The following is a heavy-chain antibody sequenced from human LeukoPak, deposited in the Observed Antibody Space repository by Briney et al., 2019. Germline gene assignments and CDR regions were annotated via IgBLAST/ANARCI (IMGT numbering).Heavy chain of an antibody. D-gene: IGHD6-6*01. CDR3: ARGWSSSSYFNF. CDR2: IYDSGTT. Sequence: SDTLSLTCTVSGASVSRYYRNWIRQPAGKGLEWIGRIYDSGTTNSNPSLKSRVAMSVDTSRNQFSLQLFSLTAADTAVYYCARGWSSSSYFNFWGQGILVTVSS. J-gene: IGHJ4*02. CDR1: GASVSRYY. V-gene: IGHV4-4*07.